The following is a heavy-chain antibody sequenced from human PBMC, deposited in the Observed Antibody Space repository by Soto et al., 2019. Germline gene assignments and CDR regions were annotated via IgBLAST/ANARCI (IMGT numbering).Heavy chain of an antibody. V-gene: IGHV4-30-4*01. CDR1: GDSISTVDYF. CDR3: ARGRYCLTGRCFPNWFDS. CDR2: IYKSTTT. Sequence: SETLSLTCSVSGDSISTVDYFWAWIRQPPGQALEYIGYIYKSTTTYYNPSFESRVAISLDTSKSQFSLNVTSVTAADTAVYFCARGRYCLTGRCFPNWFDSWRQGTLVTVSS. D-gene: IGHD2-15*01. J-gene: IGHJ5*01.